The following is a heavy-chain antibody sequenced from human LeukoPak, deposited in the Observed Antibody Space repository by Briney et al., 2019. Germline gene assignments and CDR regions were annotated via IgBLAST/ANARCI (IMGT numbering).Heavy chain of an antibody. CDR1: GFTFSSSW. D-gene: IGHD3-3*01. CDR2: IKQDGSEK. CDR3: ASVQRGDFWGGYQPNYFDY. Sequence: GGSLRLSCAASGFTFSSSWMSWVRQAPGKGLEWVANIKQDGSEKYYVDSVKGRFTISRDNAKNSLYLQMNSLRAEDTAVYYCASVQRGDFWGGYQPNYFDYWGQGTLVTVSS. J-gene: IGHJ4*02. V-gene: IGHV3-7*01.